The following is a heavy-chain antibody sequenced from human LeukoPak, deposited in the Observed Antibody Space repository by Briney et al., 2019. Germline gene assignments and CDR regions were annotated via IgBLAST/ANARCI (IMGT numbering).Heavy chain of an antibody. CDR2: ISYDGSNK. D-gene: IGHD5-18*01. CDR1: GFTFSSYG. Sequence: GGSLRLSCAASGFTFSSYGMHWVRQAPGKGLEWVAVISYDGSNKYYAAPVKGRFTISRDNSKNTLYLKMNSLRGEDTAVYYCAKDPGSSGSYGSFDYWGQGTLVTVSS. V-gene: IGHV3-30*18. CDR3: AKDPGSSGSYGSFDY. J-gene: IGHJ4*02.